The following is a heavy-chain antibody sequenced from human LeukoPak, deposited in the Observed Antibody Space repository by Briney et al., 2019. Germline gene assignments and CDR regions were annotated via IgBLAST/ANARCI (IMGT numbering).Heavy chain of an antibody. CDR2: IWYDGSND. J-gene: IGHJ4*02. Sequence: GGSLRLSCAASGFTFSSYAMHRVRQAPGKGLEWVAVIWYDGSNDDYADSVKGRFTISRDNSKSTLYLQMNSLRAEDTAIYYCARSIPRYDGSAYYPDYWGQGTLVTVSS. D-gene: IGHD3-22*01. CDR1: GFTFSSYA. CDR3: ARSIPRYDGSAYYPDY. V-gene: IGHV3-33*08.